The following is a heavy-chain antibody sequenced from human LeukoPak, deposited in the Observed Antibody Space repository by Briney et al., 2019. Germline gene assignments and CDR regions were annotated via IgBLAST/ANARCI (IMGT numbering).Heavy chain of an antibody. Sequence: ASVKVSCKASGYTFTGYYMHWVRQAPGQGLKWMGWINPNSGGTNYAQKFQGRVTMTRDTSISTAYMELSRLRSDDTAVYYCALYCSGGSCYSGWGQGTLVTVSS. D-gene: IGHD2-15*01. CDR1: GYTFTGYY. J-gene: IGHJ4*02. CDR2: INPNSGGT. CDR3: ALYCSGGSCYSG. V-gene: IGHV1-2*02.